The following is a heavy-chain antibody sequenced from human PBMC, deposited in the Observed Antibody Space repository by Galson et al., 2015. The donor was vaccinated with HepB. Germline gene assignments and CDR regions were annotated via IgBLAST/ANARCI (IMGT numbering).Heavy chain of an antibody. V-gene: IGHV4-4*02. D-gene: IGHD6-19*01. CDR1: GDSISSYNW. J-gene: IGHJ5*02. CDR3: AALGYNSGRRRRSWFDP. Sequence: ETLSLTCAVSGDSISSYNWWTWIRRPPGRGLEWIGEIYHSGNTNYNPSLKSRVTMSVDKSKSQVSLRLTSVTAADTAIYYCAALGYNSGRRRRSWFDPWGQGTLVTISS. CDR2: IYHSGNT.